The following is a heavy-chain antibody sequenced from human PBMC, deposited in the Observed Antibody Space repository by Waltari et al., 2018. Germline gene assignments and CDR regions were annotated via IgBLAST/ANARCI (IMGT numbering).Heavy chain of an antibody. V-gene: IGHV4-34*01. D-gene: IGHD2-8*02. CDR1: GGSFSGYY. J-gene: IGHJ6*03. Sequence: QVQLQQWGAGLLKPSETLSLTCAVYGGSFSGYYWSWIRQPPGKGLEWIGEINHSGSTNYNPSLKSRVTISVDTSKNQFSLKLSSVTAADTAVYYCARVDIVLSLYYMDVWGKGTTVTVSS. CDR3: ARVDIVLSLYYMDV. CDR2: INHSGST.